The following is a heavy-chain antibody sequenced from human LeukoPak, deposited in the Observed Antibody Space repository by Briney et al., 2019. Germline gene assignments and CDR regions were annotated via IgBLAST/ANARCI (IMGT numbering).Heavy chain of an antibody. J-gene: IGHJ4*02. CDR1: GYTFTSYY. CDR2: INPSGGST. Sequence: ASVKVSCKASGYTFTSYYMHWVRHAPGQGVGWMGIINPSGGSTSYAQKFQGRVTMTRDTSTSTVYMELSSLRSEDTAVYYCARARYNWNYDFDYWGQGTLVTVSS. D-gene: IGHD1-7*01. V-gene: IGHV1-46*01. CDR3: ARARYNWNYDFDY.